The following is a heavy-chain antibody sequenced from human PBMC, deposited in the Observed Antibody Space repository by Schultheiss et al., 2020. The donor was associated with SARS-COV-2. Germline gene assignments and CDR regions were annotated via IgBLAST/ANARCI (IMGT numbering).Heavy chain of an antibody. V-gene: IGHV1-18*04. CDR1: GYTFTGYY. CDR3: ARTGYATCASCYYVGPWVDP. CDR2: ISGYNGDT. D-gene: IGHD3-10*02. Sequence: ASVKVSCKASGYTFTGYYMHWVRQAPGQGLEWMGWISGYNGDTKYAQKLQGRVTMTTDTSTSTAYMELRSLRSDDTAVYYCARTGYATCASCYYVGPWVDPWGQGTLVTVSS. J-gene: IGHJ5*02.